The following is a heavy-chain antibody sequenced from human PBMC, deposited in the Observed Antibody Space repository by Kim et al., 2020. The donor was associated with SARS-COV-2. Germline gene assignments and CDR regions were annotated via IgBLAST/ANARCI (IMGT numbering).Heavy chain of an antibody. J-gene: IGHJ3*02. V-gene: IGHV3-30*04. CDR2: ISYDGSNK. D-gene: IGHD1-26*01. CDR3: ARGDSGSYWGAFDI. CDR1: GFTFRSYA. Sequence: GGSLRLSCAASGFTFRSYAMHWVRQAPGKGLEWVAVISYDGSNKYYADSVKGRFTISRDNSKNTLYLQMNSLRADDTAVYYCARGDSGSYWGAFDIWGQGTMVTVSS.